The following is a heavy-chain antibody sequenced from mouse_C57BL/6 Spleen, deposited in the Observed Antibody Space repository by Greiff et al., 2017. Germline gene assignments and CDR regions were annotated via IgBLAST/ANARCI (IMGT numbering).Heavy chain of an antibody. CDR2: IHPNSGST. J-gene: IGHJ2*01. CDR3: ARSYYSNYLYYFDY. Sequence: QVQLQQPGAELVKPGASVKLSCKASGYTFTSYWMHWVKQRPGQGLEWIGMIHPNSGSTNYNEKFKSKATLTVDKSSSTAYMQLSSLTSEDSSVYYCARSYYSNYLYYFDYWGQGTTLTVSS. CDR1: GYTFTSYW. V-gene: IGHV1-64*01. D-gene: IGHD2-5*01.